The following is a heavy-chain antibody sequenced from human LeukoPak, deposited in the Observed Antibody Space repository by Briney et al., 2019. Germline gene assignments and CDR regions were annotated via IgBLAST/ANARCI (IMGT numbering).Heavy chain of an antibody. D-gene: IGHD2-21*01. J-gene: IGHJ4*02. CDR3: AREGEALDY. Sequence: ASVTVSCRASGYTFTSYYMHGVRQAPGQGLEWMGIINPSGGSTSYAQKFQGRVTMTRDTSTSTVYMELSSLRSEDTAVYYCAREGEALDYWGQGTLVTVSS. CDR1: GYTFTSYY. V-gene: IGHV1-46*01. CDR2: INPSGGST.